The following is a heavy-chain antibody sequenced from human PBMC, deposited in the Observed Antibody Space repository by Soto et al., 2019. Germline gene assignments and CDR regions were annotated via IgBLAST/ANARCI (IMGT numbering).Heavy chain of an antibody. V-gene: IGHV3-30-3*01. J-gene: IGHJ6*01. CDR1: GFTFSSFA. Sequence: QVQLVESGGGVVQPGRSLRLSCAASGFTFSSFAMHWVRQAPGKGLGWVAVISYDGSNKDYADSVKGRFTISRDNSKNTLYLQMNSLRTEDTAEYYCARDVAAAGHPYYYYYGMDVW. D-gene: IGHD6-13*01. CDR3: ARDVAAAGHPYYYYYGMDV. CDR2: ISYDGSNK.